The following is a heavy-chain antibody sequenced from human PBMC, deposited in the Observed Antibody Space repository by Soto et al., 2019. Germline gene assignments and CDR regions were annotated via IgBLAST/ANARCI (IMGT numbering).Heavy chain of an antibody. J-gene: IGHJ6*02. Sequence: QVQLLQSGAEEKKSGSSVKVSCKVSGGIFRRYAISWVLQAPGQGLEWLGGIVPIFDITNYAQKLQGRVTITADESTSTAYIDLTSLRSEDTAVYYCARPDEGSYSSNHHYYYALDVCGQGTTVTVSS. CDR3: ARPDEGSYSSNHHYYYALDV. CDR2: IVPIFDIT. D-gene: IGHD3-16*01. V-gene: IGHV1-69*01. CDR1: GGIFRRYA.